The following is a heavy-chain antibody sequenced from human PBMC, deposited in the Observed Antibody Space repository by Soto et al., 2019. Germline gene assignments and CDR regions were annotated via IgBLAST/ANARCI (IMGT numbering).Heavy chain of an antibody. CDR1: GFTVSSYA. Sequence: PGGSLRLSCSASGFTVSSYAMHWVRQAPGKGLEYVSAISSNGGSTYYADSVKGRFTISRDNSKNTLYLQMSSLRAEDTAVYYFVKVPNRVTGYFLYWGQGTLVTVSS. J-gene: IGHJ4*02. D-gene: IGHD7-27*01. CDR2: ISSNGGST. V-gene: IGHV3-64D*08. CDR3: VKVPNRVTGYFLY.